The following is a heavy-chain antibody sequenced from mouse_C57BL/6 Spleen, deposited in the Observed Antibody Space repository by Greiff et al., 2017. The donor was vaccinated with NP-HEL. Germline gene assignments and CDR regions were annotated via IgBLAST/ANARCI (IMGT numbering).Heavy chain of an antibody. CDR2: IRLKSDNYAT. Sequence: EVQLVESGGGLVQPGGSMKLSCVASGFTFSNYWMNWVRQSPEKGLEWVAQIRLKSDNYATHYAESVKGRFTISRDDSKSSFYLQMNNLMAEDTGIYYCPGVSFDYDAAYWGQGTLVTVSA. J-gene: IGHJ3*01. CDR3: PGVSFDYDAAY. V-gene: IGHV6-3*01. D-gene: IGHD2-4*01. CDR1: GFTFSNYW.